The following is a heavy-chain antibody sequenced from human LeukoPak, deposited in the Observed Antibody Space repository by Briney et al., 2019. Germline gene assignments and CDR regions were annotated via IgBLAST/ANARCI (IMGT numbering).Heavy chain of an antibody. CDR1: GGSISSGDYY. J-gene: IGHJ4*02. CDR2: IYYSGST. D-gene: IGHD5-24*01. CDR3: AWGGYNGLDRGSYYFDY. V-gene: IGHV4-30-4*01. Sequence: PSETLSLTCTVSGGSISSGDYYWSWIRQPPGKGLEWIGYIYYSGSTYYNPSLKSRVTISVGTSKNQFSLKLSSVTAADTAVYYCAWGGYNGLDRGSYYFDYWGQGTLVTVSS.